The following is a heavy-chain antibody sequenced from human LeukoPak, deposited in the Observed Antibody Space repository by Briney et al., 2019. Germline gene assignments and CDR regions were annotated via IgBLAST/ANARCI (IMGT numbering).Heavy chain of an antibody. Sequence: GGSLRLSCAASGFTVSSNYMSWVRQAPGKGLEWVSVIYSGGSTYYTDSVKGRFTISRHNSKNTLYLQMNSLRAEDTAVYYCARAHYDILTGYSYGMDVWGQGTTVTVSS. CDR3: ARAHYDILTGYSYGMDV. D-gene: IGHD3-9*01. CDR1: GFTVSSNY. V-gene: IGHV3-53*04. CDR2: IYSGGST. J-gene: IGHJ6*02.